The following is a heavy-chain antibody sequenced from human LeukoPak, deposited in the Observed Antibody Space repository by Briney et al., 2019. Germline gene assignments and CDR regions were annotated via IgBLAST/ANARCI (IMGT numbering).Heavy chain of an antibody. V-gene: IGHV3-7*01. D-gene: IGHD4-17*01. CDR2: MNQDGSAI. CDR1: GFTFSSSW. J-gene: IGHJ4*02. Sequence: GGSLRLSCAASGFTFSSSWKTWVRQAPGKGLEWVANMNQDGSAIGYVDSVKGRFTISRDNAKNSLYLQMNSLRAEDTAVYYCARDPAYGALDYWGQGTLVTVSS. CDR3: ARDPAYGALDY.